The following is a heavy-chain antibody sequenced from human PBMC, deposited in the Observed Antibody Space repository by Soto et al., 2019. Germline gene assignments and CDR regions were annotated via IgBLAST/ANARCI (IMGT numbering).Heavy chain of an antibody. V-gene: IGHV1-46*01. CDR1: GYTFTSYS. CDR3: SRNHNFGFILYAMDV. CDR2: INPSSGRT. Sequence: ASVKVSCKASGYTFTSYSMHWVRQAPGQGLEWMGIINPSSGRTSYAQNFQGRVTMTSDTSTSIVYMEMSSLKSEDTAFYYCSRNHNFGFILYAMDVWGQGTTVTVSS. D-gene: IGHD2-15*01. J-gene: IGHJ6*02.